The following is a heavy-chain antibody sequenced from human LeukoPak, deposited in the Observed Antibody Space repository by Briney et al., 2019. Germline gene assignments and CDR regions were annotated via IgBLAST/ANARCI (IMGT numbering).Heavy chain of an antibody. CDR1: GFTFSDYY. J-gene: IGHJ4*02. CDR3: ARGGYQQLIRCFDY. D-gene: IGHD6-13*01. CDR2: ISSSSSYT. Sequence: GGSLRLSCAASGFTFSDYYMSWIRQAPGKGLEWVSYISSSSSYTNYADSVKGRFTISRDNAKNSLYLQMNSLRTEDTAVYYCARGGYQQLIRCFDYWGQRTLATVSS. V-gene: IGHV3-11*06.